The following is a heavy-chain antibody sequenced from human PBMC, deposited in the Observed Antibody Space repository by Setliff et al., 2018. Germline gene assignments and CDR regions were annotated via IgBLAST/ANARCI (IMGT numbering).Heavy chain of an antibody. J-gene: IGHJ1*01. CDR1: GGSLSSYNY. Sequence: PSETLSLTCTVSGGSLSSYNYWSWIRQPAGKGLEWIGRVYSNVGTNFNPSLKSRVTMSVDASKNQISLKLMSVTAADTAVYYCASRNSDGGPEYFQHWGQGALVTVSS. CDR3: ASRNSDGGPEYFQH. CDR2: VYSNVGT. D-gene: IGHD1-26*01. V-gene: IGHV4-4*07.